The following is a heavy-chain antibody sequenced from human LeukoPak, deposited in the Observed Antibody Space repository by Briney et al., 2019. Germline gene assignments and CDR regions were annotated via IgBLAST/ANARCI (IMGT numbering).Heavy chain of an antibody. CDR3: ARGNYDFWSGYYDAFDI. V-gene: IGHV4-59*12. CDR2: IYYSGST. CDR1: GGSISSYY. D-gene: IGHD3-3*01. J-gene: IGHJ3*02. Sequence: PSETLSLTCTVSGGSISSYYWSWIRQPPGKGLEWIGYIYYSGSTYYNPSLKSRVTISVDTSKNQFSLKLSSVTAADTAVYYCARGNYDFWSGYYDAFDIWGQGTMVTVSS.